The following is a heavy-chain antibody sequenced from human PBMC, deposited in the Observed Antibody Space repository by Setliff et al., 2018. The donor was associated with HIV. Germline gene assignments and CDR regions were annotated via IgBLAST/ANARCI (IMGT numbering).Heavy chain of an antibody. D-gene: IGHD3-10*01. Sequence: PSETLSLTCTVSGGSISSGDYYWSWIRQPPGKGLEWIGYIYYSGSTYYNPFLKSRVTISVDTSKNQFSLKLSSVTAADTAVYYCARDQYGSERYYYYGMDVWGQGTTVTVSS. V-gene: IGHV4-30-4*08. CDR3: ARDQYGSERYYYYGMDV. CDR2: IYYSGST. J-gene: IGHJ6*02. CDR1: GGSISSGDYY.